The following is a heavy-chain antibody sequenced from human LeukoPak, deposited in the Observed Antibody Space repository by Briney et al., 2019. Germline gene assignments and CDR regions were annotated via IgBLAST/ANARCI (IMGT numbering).Heavy chain of an antibody. CDR1: GFTFSSYW. CDR3: ARDWEELPNAFDI. V-gene: IGHV3-7*01. D-gene: IGHD1-26*01. Sequence: GGSLRLSCAASGFTFSSYWMSWVRQAPGKGLEWVANIKQDGSEKYYVDSVKGRFTISRDNAKNSLYLQMSSLRAEDTAVYYCARDWEELPNAFDIWGQGTMVTVSS. CDR2: IKQDGSEK. J-gene: IGHJ3*02.